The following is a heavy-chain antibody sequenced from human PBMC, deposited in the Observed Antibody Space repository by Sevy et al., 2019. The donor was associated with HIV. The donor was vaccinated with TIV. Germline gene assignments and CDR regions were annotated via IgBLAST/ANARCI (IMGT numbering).Heavy chain of an antibody. CDR3: ARDGSIMITFGGVRSPDYYYGMDV. Sequence: GGSLRLSCAASGFTFSSYGMHWVRQAPGKGLEWVAVIWYDGSNKYYADSVKGRFTISRDNSKNTLYLQMNSLRAEDTAVYYCARDGSIMITFGGVRSPDYYYGMDVWGQGTTVTVSS. D-gene: IGHD3-16*01. CDR2: IWYDGSNK. V-gene: IGHV3-33*01. CDR1: GFTFSSYG. J-gene: IGHJ6*02.